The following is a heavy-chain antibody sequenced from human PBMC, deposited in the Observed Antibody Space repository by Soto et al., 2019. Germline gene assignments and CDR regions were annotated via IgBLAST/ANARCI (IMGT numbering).Heavy chain of an antibody. CDR3: ARGRYCSGGSCYHDFDY. J-gene: IGHJ4*02. D-gene: IGHD2-15*01. V-gene: IGHV3-13*01. Sequence: EVQLVESGGGLVQPGGSLRLSCAASGFTFSSYDMHWVRQATGKGLEWVSAIGTAGDKYYPGSVKGRFTISRENAKNSLYLQMNSLRAGDTAVYYCARGRYCSGGSCYHDFDYWGQGTLVTVSS. CDR1: GFTFSSYD. CDR2: IGTAGDK.